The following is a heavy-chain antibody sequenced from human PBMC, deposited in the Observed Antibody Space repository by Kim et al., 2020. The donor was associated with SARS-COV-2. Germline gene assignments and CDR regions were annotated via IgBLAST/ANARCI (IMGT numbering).Heavy chain of an antibody. D-gene: IGHD3-10*01. CDR3: AREMTPSRYYYGSGSLYAFDI. J-gene: IGHJ3*02. CDR2: IYYSGST. CDR1: GGSVSSGDYY. V-gene: IGHV4-30-4*01. Sequence: SETLSLTCTVSGGSVSSGDYYWSWIRQPPGKGLEWIGYIYYSGSTYYNPSLKSRVTISVDTSKNQFSLKLSSVTAADTAVYYCAREMTPSRYYYGSGSLYAFDIWGQGTMVTVSS.